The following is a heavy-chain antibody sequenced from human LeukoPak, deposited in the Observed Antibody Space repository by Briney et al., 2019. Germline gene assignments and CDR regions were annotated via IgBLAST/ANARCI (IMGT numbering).Heavy chain of an antibody. D-gene: IGHD4/OR15-4a*01. V-gene: IGHV3-7*01. Sequence: GGSLRLSCVASGFVFSNYWMGWVRQAPGKGLEWVANIKVDGGETYFVDSVKGRFTISRDNAKNSLDPQMNSLRDEDTAVYYCARRKEVQTTFDYWGQGTLVTVSS. CDR2: IKVDGGET. J-gene: IGHJ4*02. CDR1: GFVFSNYW. CDR3: ARRKEVQTTFDY.